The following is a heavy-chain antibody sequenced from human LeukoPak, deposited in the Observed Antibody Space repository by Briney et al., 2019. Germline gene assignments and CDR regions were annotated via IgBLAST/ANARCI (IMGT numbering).Heavy chain of an antibody. J-gene: IGHJ5*02. CDR3: ARDRGGMNWFDP. V-gene: IGHV3-30-3*01. CDR1: GFTFSSYA. CDR2: ISYDGSNK. D-gene: IGHD1-26*01. Sequence: PGGSLRLSCAASGFTFSSYAMHWVRQAPGKGLEWVAVISYDGSNKYYADSVKGRFTISRDNSKNTLYLQMNSQRAEDTAVYYCARDRGGMNWFDPWGQGTLVTASS.